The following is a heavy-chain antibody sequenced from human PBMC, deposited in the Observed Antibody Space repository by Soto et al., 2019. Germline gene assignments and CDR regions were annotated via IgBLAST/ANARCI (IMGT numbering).Heavy chain of an antibody. V-gene: IGHV3-7*01. CDR2: IKQDGSEK. CDR3: AREADFWSGYCDY. J-gene: IGHJ4*02. D-gene: IGHD3-3*01. Sequence: GGSLRLSCAASGFTFSSYWMSWVRQAPGKGLEWVANIKQDGSEKYYVDSVKGRFTISRDNAKNSLYLQMNSLRAEDTAVYYCAREADFWSGYCDYWGQGTLVTVSS. CDR1: GFTFSSYW.